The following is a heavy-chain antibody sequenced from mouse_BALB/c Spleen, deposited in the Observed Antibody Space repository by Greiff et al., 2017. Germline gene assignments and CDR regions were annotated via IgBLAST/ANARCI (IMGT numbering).Heavy chain of an antibody. J-gene: IGHJ2*01. CDR2: IRNKANGYTT. D-gene: IGHD1-1*01. Sequence: EVKVVESGGGLVQPGGSLRLSCATSGFTFTDYYMSWVRQPPGKALEWLGFIRNKANGYTTEYSASVKGRFTISRDNSQSILYLQMNTLRAEDSATYYCARDSYYGSPLDYWGQGTTLTVSS. CDR1: GFTFTDYY. V-gene: IGHV7-3*02. CDR3: ARDSYYGSPLDY.